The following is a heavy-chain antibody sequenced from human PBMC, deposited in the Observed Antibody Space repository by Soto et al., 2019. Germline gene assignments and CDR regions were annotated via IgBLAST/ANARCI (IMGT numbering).Heavy chain of an antibody. D-gene: IGHD6-19*01. V-gene: IGHV1-3*01. CDR2: INAGNGNT. CDR3: ARGIAVPVDPDY. Sequence: QVQLVQSGAEVKTPGASVKLSCKASGYTFTSYAMHWVRQAPGQSLEWMGWINAGNGNTKYSQRCQGRVTITRDTSASTAYRDLSSLRSEDTSVYYCARGIAVPVDPDYWGQGTLVTVSS. CDR1: GYTFTSYA. J-gene: IGHJ4*02.